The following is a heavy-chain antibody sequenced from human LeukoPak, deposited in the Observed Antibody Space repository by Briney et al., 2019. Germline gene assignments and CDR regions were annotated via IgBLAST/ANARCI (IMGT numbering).Heavy chain of an antibody. J-gene: IGHJ6*03. CDR2: ISNSSDSI. CDR1: GFKFSDYY. Sequence: NPGGSLRLSCAASGFKFSDYYMTWIRQAPGKGLEWVSYISNSSDSIYYADSVEGRFTISRDNAKNSLYLQMNSLRAEDTAVYYCAREGRRPPYYYYYMDVWGKGTTVTISS. CDR3: AREGRRPPYYYYYMDV. V-gene: IGHV3-11*01.